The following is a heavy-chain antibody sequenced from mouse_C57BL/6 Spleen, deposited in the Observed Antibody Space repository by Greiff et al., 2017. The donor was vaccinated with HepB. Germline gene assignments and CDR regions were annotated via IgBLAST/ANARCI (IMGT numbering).Heavy chain of an antibody. CDR3: ARGGYYFDY. J-gene: IGHJ2*01. CDR2: ISSGSSTI. Sequence: EVKLMESGGGLVKPGGSLKLSCAASGFTFSDYGMHWVRQAPEKGLEWVAYISSGSSTIYYADTVKGRFTISRDNAKNTLFLQMTSLGSEDTAMYYCARGGYYFDYWGQGTTLTVSS. CDR1: GFTFSDYG. V-gene: IGHV5-17*01.